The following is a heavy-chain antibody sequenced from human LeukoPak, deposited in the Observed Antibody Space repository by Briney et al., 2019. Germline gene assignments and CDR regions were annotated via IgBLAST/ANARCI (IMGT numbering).Heavy chain of an antibody. J-gene: IGHJ4*02. Sequence: PGGSLRLSCAASGFTVSSNYMSWVRQAPGKGLEWVSVTYSGGSTYYADSVKGRFTISRDNSKSTLYLQMNSLRAEDTAVYYCARYGSWRSTDYWGQGTLVTVSS. CDR1: GFTVSSNY. CDR2: TYSGGST. V-gene: IGHV3-53*01. D-gene: IGHD6-13*01. CDR3: ARYGSWRSTDY.